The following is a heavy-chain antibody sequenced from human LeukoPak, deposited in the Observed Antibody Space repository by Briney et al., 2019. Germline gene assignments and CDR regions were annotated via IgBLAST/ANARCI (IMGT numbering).Heavy chain of an antibody. CDR3: AKTVAVSGTFPYDY. CDR1: GFTFSSYA. J-gene: IGHJ4*02. CDR2: ISYDGSNK. V-gene: IGHV3-30-3*02. Sequence: GGSLRLSCAASGFTFSSYAMHWVRQAPGKGLEWVAVISYDGSNKYYADSVKGRFTISRDNSKNTLYLQMNSLRAEDTAVHYCAKTVAVSGTFPYDYWGQGTLVTVSS. D-gene: IGHD3-16*01.